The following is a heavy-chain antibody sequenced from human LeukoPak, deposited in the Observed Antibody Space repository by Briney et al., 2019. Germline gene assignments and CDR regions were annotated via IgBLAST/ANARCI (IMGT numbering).Heavy chain of an antibody. CDR2: ITPNSGDA. D-gene: IGHD1-26*01. CDR3: ARDRVGAVNPDS. CDR1: GYTLTANY. J-gene: IGHJ4*02. Sequence: GASVKVSCKASGYTLTANYIHWMRLAPGQGLEWMGRITPNSGDAVYAQNFQGRVTMTTDTSISTAYMELSSLRSDDTAVYYCARDRVGAVNPDSWGQGTLVTVSS. V-gene: IGHV1-2*06.